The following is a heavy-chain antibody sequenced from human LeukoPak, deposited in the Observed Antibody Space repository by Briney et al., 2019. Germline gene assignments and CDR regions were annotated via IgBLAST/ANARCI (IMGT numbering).Heavy chain of an antibody. Sequence: GASVKVSCKASGHIFTTYFIHWVRQAPGQALEWIGWINPNNGDTNYVQKSQGRVTMTRDTSISTAYMELTRLRSDDTAVYYCAREGGYDILTGYQDYWGQGTLVTVSS. CDR2: INPNNGDT. D-gene: IGHD3-9*01. V-gene: IGHV1-2*02. CDR3: AREGGYDILTGYQDY. CDR1: GHIFTTYF. J-gene: IGHJ4*02.